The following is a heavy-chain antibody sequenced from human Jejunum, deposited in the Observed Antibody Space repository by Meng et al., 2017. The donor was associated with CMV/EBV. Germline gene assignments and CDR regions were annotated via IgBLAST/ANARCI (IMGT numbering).Heavy chain of an antibody. CDR2: INTANDNT. D-gene: IGHD1-26*01. V-gene: IGHV1-3*04. Sequence: CKSSGYTSPIYAIHWVRQAHGQSLEWMGWINTANDNTKYSQKFQGRVTFTRDRAATTSYMELGSLRSEDTAVYYCARKASGSWYFDFWGRGTLVTVSS. CDR1: GYTSPIYA. CDR3: ARKASGSWYFDF. J-gene: IGHJ2*01.